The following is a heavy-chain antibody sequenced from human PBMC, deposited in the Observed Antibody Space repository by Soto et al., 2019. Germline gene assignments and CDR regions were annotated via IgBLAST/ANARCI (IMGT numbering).Heavy chain of an antibody. D-gene: IGHD5-12*01. CDR2: IYYSGGA. CDR3: ATGLHFDATTDY. V-gene: IGHV4-59*01. J-gene: IGHJ4*02. Sequence: SETLSLTCTVSGASMTSYYWTWIRQPPGKGLEWIGYIYYSGGANYNPSLKSRVTISLDTSKNQFSLKLNSVTTADTAVYYCATGLHFDATTDYWGQGSLVTVSS. CDR1: GASMTSYY.